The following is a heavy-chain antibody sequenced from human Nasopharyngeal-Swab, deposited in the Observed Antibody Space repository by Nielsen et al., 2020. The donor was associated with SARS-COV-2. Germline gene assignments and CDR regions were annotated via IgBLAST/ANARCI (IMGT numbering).Heavy chain of an antibody. CDR3: ATGGIVTSNWFDP. CDR1: GYTLPELS. J-gene: IGHJ5*02. Sequence: ASVKVSCQVSGYTLPELSMHWVRQAPGKGLEWMGGFDPEDGETIYAQKFQGRVTMTEDTSTDTAYMELSSLRSEDTAVYYCATGGIVTSNWFDPWGQGTLVTVSS. V-gene: IGHV1-24*01. D-gene: IGHD3-10*01. CDR2: FDPEDGET.